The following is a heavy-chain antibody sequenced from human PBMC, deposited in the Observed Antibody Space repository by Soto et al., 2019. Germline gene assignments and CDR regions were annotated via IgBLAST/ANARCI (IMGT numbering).Heavy chain of an antibody. CDR1: GFTFSDYY. Sequence: QVHLVESGGGLVKPGGSLRLSCAASGFTFSDYYMSWIRQAPGRGLEWLSYINRNGKNKDYADSVRGRFTISRDNAKTSLYLALNGLSVEDTAVYYCAGRRRTDMDDIVLMHDFDFWGQGTLVTVSS. CDR3: AGRRRTDMDDIVLMHDFDF. V-gene: IGHV3-11*01. J-gene: IGHJ4*02. CDR2: INRNGKNK. D-gene: IGHD2-8*01.